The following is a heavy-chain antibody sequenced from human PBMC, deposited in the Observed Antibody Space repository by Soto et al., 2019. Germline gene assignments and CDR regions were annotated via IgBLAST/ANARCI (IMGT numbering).Heavy chain of an antibody. CDR1: GFTFSSYG. J-gene: IGHJ6*02. CDR3: ARGGGVVPAAILHYYYGMDV. V-gene: IGHV3-33*01. D-gene: IGHD2-2*01. Sequence: GESLKISCAASGFTFSSYGMHWVRQAPGKGLEWVAVIWYDGSNKYYADSVKGRFTISRDNSKNTLYLQKNSLSAEDTAVYYCARGGGVVPAAILHYYYGMDVWGQGTTVTVSS. CDR2: IWYDGSNK.